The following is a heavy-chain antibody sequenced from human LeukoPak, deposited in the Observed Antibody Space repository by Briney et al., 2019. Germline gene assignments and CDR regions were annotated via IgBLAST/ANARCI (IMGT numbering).Heavy chain of an antibody. J-gene: IGHJ5*02. D-gene: IGHD2-2*01. CDR1: GGSISSGGYY. CDR2: IYHSGST. V-gene: IGHV4-30-2*01. Sequence: PSQTLSLTCTVSGGSISSGGYYWSWIRQPPGKGLEWIGYIYHSGSTYYNPSLKSRVTISVDRSKNQFSLKLSSVTAADTAVYYCARYCSSTSCQKFDPWGQGTLVTVSS. CDR3: ARYCSSTSCQKFDP.